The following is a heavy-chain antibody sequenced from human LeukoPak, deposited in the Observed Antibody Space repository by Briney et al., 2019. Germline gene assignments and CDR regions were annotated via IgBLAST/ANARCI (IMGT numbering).Heavy chain of an antibody. Sequence: GASVKLSCKASGGTFSSYAISWVRQAPGQGLEWMGGIIPIFGTANYAQKFQGRVTITADESTSTAYMELSSLRSEDTAVYYCARVPNSSGPFDYWGQGTLVTVSS. V-gene: IGHV1-69*13. CDR3: ARVPNSSGPFDY. CDR2: IIPIFGTA. D-gene: IGHD3-22*01. J-gene: IGHJ4*02. CDR1: GGTFSSYA.